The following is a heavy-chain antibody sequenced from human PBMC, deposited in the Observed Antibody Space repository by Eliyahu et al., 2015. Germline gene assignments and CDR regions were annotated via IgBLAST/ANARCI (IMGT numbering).Heavy chain of an antibody. V-gene: IGHV4-34*01. CDR2: MGHSGST. D-gene: IGHD3-22*01. Sequence: QVQLQQWGAGLLKPSETLSLTCAVXGGSIGGYYWTWXRQTPGXGPEWSGXMGHSGSTNYNPSXKSRVXISVDTSKNQFSLKLTSVTAADTAVYYCAREGRERRETFFTVVVEARQFFDLWARGTLVTVSS. CDR3: AREGRERRETFFTVVVEARQFFDL. CDR1: GGSIGGYY. J-gene: IGHJ2*01.